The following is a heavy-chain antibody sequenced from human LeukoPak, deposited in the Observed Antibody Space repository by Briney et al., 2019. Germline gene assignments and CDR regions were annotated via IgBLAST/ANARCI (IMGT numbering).Heavy chain of an antibody. CDR2: ISSRGGTI. J-gene: IGHJ4*02. D-gene: IGHD6-6*01. V-gene: IGHV3-48*03. CDR3: ARESSSSEFDY. CDR1: EVTFSTYE. Sequence: GGSLRLSCAGTEVTFSTYEMNWVRQAPGKGLEWVSYISSRGGTIYYADSVKGRFTISRDDAKNSLYLQMNSLRAEDTAVYYCARESSSSEFDYWGQGTLVTVSS.